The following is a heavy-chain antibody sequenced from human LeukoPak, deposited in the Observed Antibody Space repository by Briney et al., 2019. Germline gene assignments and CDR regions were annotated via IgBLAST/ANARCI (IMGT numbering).Heavy chain of an antibody. CDR2: IYYSGST. J-gene: IGHJ2*01. V-gene: IGHV4-30-4*01. CDR3: ARGIYDSSGYYIPHWYFDL. D-gene: IGHD3-22*01. Sequence: LRLSCAASGFTFSSYAMRWVRQPPGKGLEWIGYIYYSGSTYYNPSLKSRVTISVDTSKNQFSLKLSSVTAADTAVYYCARGIYDSSGYYIPHWYFDLWGRGTLVTVSS. CDR1: GFTFSSYA.